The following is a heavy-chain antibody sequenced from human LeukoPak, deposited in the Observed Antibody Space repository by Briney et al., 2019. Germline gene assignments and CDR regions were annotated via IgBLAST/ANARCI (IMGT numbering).Heavy chain of an antibody. CDR2: IIPIFGTA. Sequence: ASVKVSCKASGGTFSSYAISWVRQAPGQGLEWMGGIIPIFGTANYAQKFQGRVTITADESTSTAYMELSSLRSEDTAVYYCARGGEYQLLTLNWFDPWGQGTLVTVSS. J-gene: IGHJ5*02. CDR1: GGTFSSYA. V-gene: IGHV1-69*13. CDR3: ARGGEYQLLTLNWFDP. D-gene: IGHD2-2*01.